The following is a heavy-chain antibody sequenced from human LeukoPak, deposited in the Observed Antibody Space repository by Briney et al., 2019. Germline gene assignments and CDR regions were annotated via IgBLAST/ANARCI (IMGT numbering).Heavy chain of an antibody. CDR1: GFTFTSYS. Sequence: GGSRRLSCAASGFTFTSYSMNWVRQAPGKGLVWVSRISPTGSTTSYADSVKGRFTVSRDNAKNTLYLQVNNLRAEDTAVYYCARGPNSNWSGLDFWGQGTLLTVSS. CDR3: ARGPNSNWSGLDF. V-gene: IGHV3-74*01. D-gene: IGHD6-6*01. CDR2: ISPTGSTT. J-gene: IGHJ4*02.